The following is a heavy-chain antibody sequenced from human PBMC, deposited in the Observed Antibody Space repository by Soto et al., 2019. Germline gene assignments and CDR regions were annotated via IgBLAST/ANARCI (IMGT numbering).Heavy chain of an antibody. Sequence: QVQLQQWGAGLLKPSETLSLTCAVYGGSFSGYYWNWISQPPGKGLEWIGEINHSGSTNYNPSLKSRVTISVDTSKTQFSLKLSSVTAADTAVYYCARGWGRIFDYWGQGTLVTVSS. V-gene: IGHV4-34*01. CDR1: GGSFSGYY. CDR2: INHSGST. J-gene: IGHJ4*02. D-gene: IGHD7-27*01. CDR3: ARGWGRIFDY.